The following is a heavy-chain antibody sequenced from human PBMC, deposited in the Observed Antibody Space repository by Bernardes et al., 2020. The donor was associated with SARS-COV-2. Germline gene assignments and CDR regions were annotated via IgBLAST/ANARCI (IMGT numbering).Heavy chain of an antibody. V-gene: IGHV3-23*01. D-gene: IGHD2-2*01. J-gene: IGHJ4*02. CDR1: GFTFSSYA. CDR2: ISGSVGTT. Sequence: GGSLRLSCAASGFTFSSYAMNWVRQAPGKGLEWVSAISGSVGTTFYADSVKGRFTISRDNSKNTLYLQMNSLRAEDTAVYYCVTRDCTRTSCSLDYWGQGTLVTVSS. CDR3: VTRDCTRTSCSLDY.